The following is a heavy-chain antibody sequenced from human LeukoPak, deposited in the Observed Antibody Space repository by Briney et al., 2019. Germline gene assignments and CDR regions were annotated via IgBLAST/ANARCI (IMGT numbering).Heavy chain of an antibody. D-gene: IGHD2-2*01. J-gene: IGHJ6*04. CDR3: ARYCSSTSCTYYYYYGMDV. CDR1: GGSISSGGYY. CDR2: IYYSGST. V-gene: IGHV4-31*03. Sequence: PSQTLSLTCTVSGGSISSGGYYWSWISQHPGKGLEWIGYIYYSGSTYYNPSLKSRVTISVDTSKNQFSLKLSSVTAADTAVYYCARYCSSTSCTYYYYYGMDVWGKGTTVTVSS.